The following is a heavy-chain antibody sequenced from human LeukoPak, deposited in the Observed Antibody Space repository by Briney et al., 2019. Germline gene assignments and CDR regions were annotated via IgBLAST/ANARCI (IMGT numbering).Heavy chain of an antibody. V-gene: IGHV3-21*01. CDR2: ITISSTYL. Sequence: GGSLRLSCAASGSTSSRCCMNWVRQPPGKGLEWVWSITISSTYLFYADSVKGRFTISRDNAKNSLYLQMNSLRAEDTAVYYCARDLEQQLFDLWGQGTLVTVSS. D-gene: IGHD6-13*01. J-gene: IGHJ5*02. CDR1: GSTSSRCC. CDR3: ARDLEQQLFDL.